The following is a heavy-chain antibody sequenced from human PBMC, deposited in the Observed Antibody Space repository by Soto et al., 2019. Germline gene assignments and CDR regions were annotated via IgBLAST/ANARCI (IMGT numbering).Heavy chain of an antibody. Sequence: GSLRLSCAASGFTFSGYSMNWVRQAPGKGLEWVSSISSSSSYIYYADSVKGRFTISRDNAKNSLYLQMNSLRAEDTAVYYCARELRGYSYGPWDYFDYWGQGTLVTVSS. D-gene: IGHD5-18*01. CDR3: ARELRGYSYGPWDYFDY. J-gene: IGHJ4*02. CDR2: ISSSSSYI. V-gene: IGHV3-21*01. CDR1: GFTFSGYS.